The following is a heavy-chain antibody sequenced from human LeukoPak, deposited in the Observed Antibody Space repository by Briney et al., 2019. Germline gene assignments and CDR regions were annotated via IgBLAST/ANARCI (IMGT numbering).Heavy chain of an antibody. CDR3: ARTYVWGIYRYLDY. Sequence: GGSLRLSCAASGFTFSDYWMSWVRQAPGKGLEWVANIRQDAGEKNYVDSVKGRFTISRDNAKNSLNLQMNSLRVEDTAVYYCARTYVWGIYRYLDYWGQGTLVTVSS. CDR2: IRQDAGEK. CDR1: GFTFSDYW. D-gene: IGHD3-16*02. V-gene: IGHV3-7*02. J-gene: IGHJ4*02.